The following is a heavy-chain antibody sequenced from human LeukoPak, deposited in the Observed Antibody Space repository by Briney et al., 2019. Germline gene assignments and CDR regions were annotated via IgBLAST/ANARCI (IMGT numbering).Heavy chain of an antibody. Sequence: GGSLRLSCAASGFTFSDYHMSWIRQASGKGLKWVSYISSSGGTISYADSVKGRFTISRDNAKKSLYLQMNSLRAEDTAVYYCARGPVSSSGFFGYWGQGTLVTVSS. CDR1: GFTFSDYH. V-gene: IGHV3-11*01. J-gene: IGHJ4*02. CDR3: ARGPVSSSGFFGY. D-gene: IGHD6-19*01. CDR2: ISSSGGTI.